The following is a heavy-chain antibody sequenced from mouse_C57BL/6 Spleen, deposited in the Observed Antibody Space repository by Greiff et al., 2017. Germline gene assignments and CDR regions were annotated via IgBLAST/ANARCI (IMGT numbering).Heavy chain of an antibody. V-gene: IGHV5-4*01. J-gene: IGHJ3*01. CDR1: GFTFSSYA. Sequence: DVKLVESGGGLVKPGGSLKLSCAASGFTFSSYAMSWVRQTPEKRLECVATISDGGSYTYYPDNVKGRFTISRDNAKNNLYLQMSHLKSEDTAMYYCARDPGFAYWGQGTLVTVSA. CDR2: ISDGGSYT. CDR3: ARDPGFAY.